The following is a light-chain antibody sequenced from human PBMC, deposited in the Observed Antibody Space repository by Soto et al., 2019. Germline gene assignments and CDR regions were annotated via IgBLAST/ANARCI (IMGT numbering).Light chain of an antibody. CDR2: DAS. Sequence: EIVLTQSPATLSLSPGEKATLSCRASQSVSNYLAWYQQKPGQAPRLLIYDASNRATGIPARFSGSGSGTDFTLTISSLEPEDFAVYYCQQRSNWPRFTFGQGTKVDIK. V-gene: IGKV3-11*01. CDR1: QSVSNY. J-gene: IGKJ2*01. CDR3: QQRSNWPRFT.